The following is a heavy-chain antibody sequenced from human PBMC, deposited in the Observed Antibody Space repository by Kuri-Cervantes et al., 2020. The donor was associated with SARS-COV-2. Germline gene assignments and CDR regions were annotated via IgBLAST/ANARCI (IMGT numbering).Heavy chain of an antibody. J-gene: IGHJ2*01. CDR1: GGSISSSSYY. V-gene: IGHV4-39*07. Sequence: GSLRLSCTVSGGSISSSSYYWGWIRQPPGKGLEWIGSIYYSGSTNYNPSLKSRVTISVDTSKNQFSLKLSSVTAADTAVYYCARPYGDDLNWYFDLWGRGTLVTVSS. D-gene: IGHD4-17*01. CDR3: ARPYGDDLNWYFDL. CDR2: IYYSGST.